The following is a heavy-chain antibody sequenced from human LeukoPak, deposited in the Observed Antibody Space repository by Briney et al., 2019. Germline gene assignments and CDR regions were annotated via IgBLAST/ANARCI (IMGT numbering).Heavy chain of an antibody. Sequence: PSETLSLTYTVSGGSISSYYWSWIRQPPGKGLEWIGYIYYSGSTNYNPSLKSRVTISVDTSKNQFSLKLSSVTAADTAVYYCARDRDGYNSPSYFDYWGQGTLVTVSS. CDR1: GGSISSYY. D-gene: IGHD5-24*01. V-gene: IGHV4-59*01. CDR2: IYYSGST. CDR3: ARDRDGYNSPSYFDY. J-gene: IGHJ4*02.